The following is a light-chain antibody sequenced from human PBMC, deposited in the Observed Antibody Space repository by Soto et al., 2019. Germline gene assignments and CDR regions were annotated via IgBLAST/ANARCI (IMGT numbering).Light chain of an antibody. V-gene: IGKV3-20*01. J-gene: IGKJ4*01. CDR2: GAS. Sequence: EIVLTQSPGTLSLSPGERATLSCRASQSVSSNYLAWYQQKRGQAPRLLIYGASSRATGIPDRFSGSGSGIDFTLTISKQEPEDFAVYYCQQYGSELTFGGGIEVEIK. CDR1: QSVSSNY. CDR3: QQYGSELT.